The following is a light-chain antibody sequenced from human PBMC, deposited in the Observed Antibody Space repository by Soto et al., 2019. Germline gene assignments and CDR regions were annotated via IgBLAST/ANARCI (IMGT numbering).Light chain of an antibody. V-gene: IGKV1-17*01. CDR2: AAS. Sequence: DIQMTQSPSSLSASLGDRVTITCRASQSISSYLNWYQQKPGKAPKLLIYAASSLQSGVPSRFSGSGSGTEFTLTISSLQPEDFATYYCLQHNDYPLTFGGGTKVDI. J-gene: IGKJ4*01. CDR3: LQHNDYPLT. CDR1: QSISSY.